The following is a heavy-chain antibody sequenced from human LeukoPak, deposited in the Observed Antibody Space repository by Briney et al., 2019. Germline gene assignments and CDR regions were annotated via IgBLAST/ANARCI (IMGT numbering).Heavy chain of an antibody. CDR1: GYSFTSYW. D-gene: IGHD3-9*01. CDR3: ARPIDYDILSGYAY. J-gene: IGHJ4*02. Sequence: GGALKIPCKGSGYSFTSYWIGWVGQLPGKGLEWMGIIYHGDSGTRYSPSFQGQVTISADKSISTAYLQWSSLKASDTAMYYCARPIDYDILSGYAYWGQGTLVTVSS. CDR2: IYHGDSGT. V-gene: IGHV5-51*01.